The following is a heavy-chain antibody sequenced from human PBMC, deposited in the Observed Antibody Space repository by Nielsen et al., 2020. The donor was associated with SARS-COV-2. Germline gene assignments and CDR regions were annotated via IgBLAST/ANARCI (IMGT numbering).Heavy chain of an antibody. Sequence: PGKGLEWVSGISWNSGSIGYADSVKGRFTISRDNAKNSLYLQMNSLRAEDTALYYCAKDIDYSSSSFFDYWGQGTLVTVSS. CDR2: ISWNSGSI. V-gene: IGHV3-9*01. D-gene: IGHD6-6*01. J-gene: IGHJ4*02. CDR3: AKDIDYSSSSFFDY.